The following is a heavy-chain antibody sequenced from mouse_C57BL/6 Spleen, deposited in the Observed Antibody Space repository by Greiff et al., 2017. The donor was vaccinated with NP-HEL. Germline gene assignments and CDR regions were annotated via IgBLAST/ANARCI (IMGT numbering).Heavy chain of an antibody. D-gene: IGHD2-4*01. Sequence: QVQLKESGPGLVQPSQSLSITCTVSGFSLTSYGVHWVRQSPGKGLEWLGVIWSGGSTDYNAAFISRLSISKDNSKSQVFFKMNSLQADDTARYYCARNWGGYYDYVMDYWGQGTSVTVSS. CDR1: GFSLTSYG. CDR2: IWSGGST. CDR3: ARNWGGYYDYVMDY. J-gene: IGHJ4*01. V-gene: IGHV2-2*01.